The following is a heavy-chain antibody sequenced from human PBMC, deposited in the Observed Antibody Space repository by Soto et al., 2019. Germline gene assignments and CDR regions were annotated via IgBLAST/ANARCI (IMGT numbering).Heavy chain of an antibody. CDR3: ARDYDSSGFSWDEPPP. CDR1: GGTFSSYS. Sequence: GASVKVSCKASGGTFSSYSISWVLQAPGQGLEWMGGIIPIFGTANYAQKFQGRVTITADKSTSTAYMELSSLRSEDTAVYYCARDYDSSGFSWDEPPPWGQGTLVTVSS. CDR2: IIPIFGTA. J-gene: IGHJ5*02. D-gene: IGHD3-22*01. V-gene: IGHV1-69*06.